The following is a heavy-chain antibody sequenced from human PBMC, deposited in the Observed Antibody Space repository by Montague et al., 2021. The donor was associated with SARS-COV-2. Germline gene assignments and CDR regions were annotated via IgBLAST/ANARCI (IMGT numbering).Heavy chain of an antibody. CDR2: VSASGST. D-gene: IGHD6-13*01. V-gene: IGHV4-4*07. J-gene: IGHJ4*02. CDR3: ARDVVAAPGTFDY. Sequence: SETLSLTCTVSGDSISYFYWSWIRQPAGKGLEWIGRVSASGSTNYNPSLNSRVTMSVDTSKKQSSLRLSPVTAADTAVYYCARDVVAAPGTFDYWGQGTPVTVSS. CDR1: GDSISYFY.